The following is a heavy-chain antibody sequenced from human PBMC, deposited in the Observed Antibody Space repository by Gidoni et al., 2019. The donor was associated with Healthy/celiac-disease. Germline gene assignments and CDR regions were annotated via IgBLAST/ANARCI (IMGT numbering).Heavy chain of an antibody. Sequence: QVQLQESGPGLVKPSQTLSLTCTVSGGSISSGGYYWSWIRQHPGKGLEWIGYIYYSGSTYYNPSLKSRVTISVDTSKNQFSLKLSSVTAADTAVYYCARSERITIFGVVTPNWFDPWGQGTLVTVSS. V-gene: IGHV4-31*03. CDR2: IYYSGST. D-gene: IGHD3-3*01. J-gene: IGHJ5*02. CDR3: ARSERITIFGVVTPNWFDP. CDR1: GGSISSGGYY.